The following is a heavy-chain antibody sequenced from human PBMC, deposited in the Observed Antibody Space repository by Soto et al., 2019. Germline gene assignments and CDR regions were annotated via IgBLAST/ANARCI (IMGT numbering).Heavy chain of an antibody. V-gene: IGHV4-34*01. CDR3: ATFPAAADSMDV. D-gene: IGHD6-13*01. CDR2: INHSGST. J-gene: IGHJ6*03. CDR1: GGSFSGYY. Sequence: SETLSLTCAVYGGSFSGYYWSWIRQPPGKGLEWIGEINHSGSTNYNPSLKSRVTISIDTSKNQFSLKLSSVTAADTAVYYCATFPAAADSMDVWGKGTTVTVSS.